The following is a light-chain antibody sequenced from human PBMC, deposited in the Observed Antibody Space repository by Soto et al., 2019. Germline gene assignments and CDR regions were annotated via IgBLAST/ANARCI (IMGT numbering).Light chain of an antibody. V-gene: IGKV3-11*01. CDR2: HAS. J-gene: IGKJ3*01. Sequence: EILLTQSPATLSLSPGERATLSCRASQDVDSYLAWYQQTPGQAPRLLIYHASNRAPGIPARFSGSGSGTDFTLTISSLAPEDFAVYYCQQRNTWPFTFGPGTKVDIK. CDR3: QQRNTWPFT. CDR1: QDVDSY.